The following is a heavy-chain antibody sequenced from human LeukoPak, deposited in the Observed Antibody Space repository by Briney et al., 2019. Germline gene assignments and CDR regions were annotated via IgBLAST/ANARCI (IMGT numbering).Heavy chain of an antibody. CDR2: ISTSGST. CDR1: GGSISNGSYY. D-gene: IGHD1-26*01. V-gene: IGHV4-61*02. CDR3: ARYSAGGIDWFDL. Sequence: PSQTLSLTCTVSGGSISNGSYYWSWIRQPAGTALDWIGRISTSGSTNYNPSFKSRVTISLDTSQNQFSLKVTSVTAADTAVYYCARYSAGGIDWFDLWGQGTLVTVSS. J-gene: IGHJ5*02.